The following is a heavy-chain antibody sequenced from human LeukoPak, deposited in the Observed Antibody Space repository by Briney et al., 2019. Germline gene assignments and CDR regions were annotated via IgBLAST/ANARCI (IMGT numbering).Heavy chain of an antibody. D-gene: IGHD3-10*01. Sequence: SETLSLTCAVYGGSFSGYYWSWIRQPPGKGLEWIGKINHSGSTNYNPSLKSRVTISVDTSKNQFSLKLSSVTAADTAVYYCARGFGSGSYLDWFDPWGQGTLVTVSS. CDR3: ARGFGSGSYLDWFDP. V-gene: IGHV4-34*01. CDR1: GGSFSGYY. CDR2: INHSGST. J-gene: IGHJ5*02.